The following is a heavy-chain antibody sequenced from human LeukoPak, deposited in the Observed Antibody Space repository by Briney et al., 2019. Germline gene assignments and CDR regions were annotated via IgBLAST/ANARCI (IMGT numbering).Heavy chain of an antibody. CDR1: GGSISSSSYY. D-gene: IGHD5-18*01. J-gene: IGHJ4*02. CDR3: ARLHVTLYSCGS. V-gene: IGHV4-39*01. CDR2: ISYAGST. Sequence: PSETLSLTCTASGGSISSSSYYWAWIRQPPGKGLEWIASISYAGSTYYDPSLKSRVTISVDTSKNQFSLKLSSVTAADTAAYHCARLHVTLYSCGSWGQGTLVTVAS.